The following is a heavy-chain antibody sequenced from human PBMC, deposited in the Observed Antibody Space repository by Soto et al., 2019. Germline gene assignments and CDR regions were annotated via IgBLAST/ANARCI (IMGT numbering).Heavy chain of an antibody. J-gene: IGHJ4*02. CDR2: ISGSSGST. D-gene: IGHD1-26*01. V-gene: IGHV3-23*01. CDR3: AKVGSYSFRVPYFDY. CDR1: GFTFSSYA. Sequence: PGGSLRLSCAASGFTFSSYAMSWVRQAPGKGLEWVSAISGSSGSTYYADSVKGRFTISRDNSKNTLYLQMNSLRAEDTAVYYCAKVGSYSFRVPYFDYWGQGSLVTVSS.